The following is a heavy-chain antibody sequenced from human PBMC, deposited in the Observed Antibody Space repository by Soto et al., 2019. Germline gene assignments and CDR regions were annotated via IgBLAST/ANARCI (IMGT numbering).Heavy chain of an antibody. CDR3: AREYYGSGSYLTRAYYYYYMDV. CDR1: GGSFSGYY. D-gene: IGHD3-10*01. CDR2: INHSGST. Sequence: QVQLQQWGAGLLKPSETLSLTCAVYGGSFSGYYWSWIRQPPGKGLEWIGEINHSGSTNYNPSLKSRVTISVDTSKHQFSLKLSSVTAADTAVYYCAREYYGSGSYLTRAYYYYYMDVWGKGTTVTVSS. V-gene: IGHV4-34*01. J-gene: IGHJ6*03.